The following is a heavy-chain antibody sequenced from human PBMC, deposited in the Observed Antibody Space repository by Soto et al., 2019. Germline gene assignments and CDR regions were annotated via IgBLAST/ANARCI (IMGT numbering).Heavy chain of an antibody. J-gene: IGHJ4*02. CDR1: GVSISAGVYY. CDR3: AREYSSSWPPHFDY. D-gene: IGHD6-13*01. Sequence: TLSLTCTVSGVSISAGVYYWIWNRQHPGKGLEWIGYIYYSGSTYYNPSLKGRVTISVDTSKNQFSLKLSSVTAADTAVYSCAREYSSSWPPHFDYWGQGTLVTVSS. CDR2: IYYSGST. V-gene: IGHV4-31*03.